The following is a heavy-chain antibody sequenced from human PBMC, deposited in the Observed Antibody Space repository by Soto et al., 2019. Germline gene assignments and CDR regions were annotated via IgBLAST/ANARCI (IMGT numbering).Heavy chain of an antibody. Sequence: GGSLRLSCAASGFTFSSYGMHWVRQAPGKGLEWVAVIWYDGSNKYYEDSVKGRFTIPRDNSKNTLYLQMNSLRAEDTAVYYCARVRITGTTGDYYYMDVWGKRTTVTVS. CDR1: GFTFSSYG. D-gene: IGHD1-20*01. V-gene: IGHV3-33*01. CDR3: ARVRITGTTGDYYYMDV. CDR2: IWYDGSNK. J-gene: IGHJ6*03.